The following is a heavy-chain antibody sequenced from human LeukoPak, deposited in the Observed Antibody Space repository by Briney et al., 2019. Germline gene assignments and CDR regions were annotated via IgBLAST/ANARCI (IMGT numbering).Heavy chain of an antibody. V-gene: IGHV3-23*01. CDR1: GFTFSSDA. CDR3: AFRFQQETAYDILTGFDRAADYYGMDV. Sequence: GGSLRLSCAASGFTFSSDAMSWVRQAPGKGLEWLSAISGSGGSPYYADPVKGRFTISRDNSKNTLYLQMNSLRAEDTAVYYCAFRFQQETAYDILTGFDRAADYYGMDVWGQGTTVTVSS. CDR2: ISGSGGSP. D-gene: IGHD3-9*01. J-gene: IGHJ6*02.